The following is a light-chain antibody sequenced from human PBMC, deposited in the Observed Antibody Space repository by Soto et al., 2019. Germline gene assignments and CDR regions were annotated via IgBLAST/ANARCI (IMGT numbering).Light chain of an antibody. CDR2: AAS. Sequence: DIQMTQSPSSLSASVGDRVTITCRASQRISSYLNWYQQRPGKAPKLLIQAASSLQSGVPSRFSGSRSGTDFTLTISSLQPEDFATYYCQQSYSTLYTFGQGTKLEIK. J-gene: IGKJ2*01. CDR3: QQSYSTLYT. V-gene: IGKV1-39*01. CDR1: QRISSY.